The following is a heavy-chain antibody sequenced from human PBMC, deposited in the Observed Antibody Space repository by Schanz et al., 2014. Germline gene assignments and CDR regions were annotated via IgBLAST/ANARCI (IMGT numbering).Heavy chain of an antibody. J-gene: IGHJ4*02. CDR1: GFTFISYG. Sequence: QVQLVESGGGVVQPGGYLRLSCAASGFTFISYGMHWVRQAPGKGLEWAAFIRYDGSNYYHEDSAKGRCTISRDNSKNTLYLQINRLRNEGTAVFYCAKGLGTRSNNFDYWGQGTLVTVSS. CDR3: AKGLGTRSNNFDY. CDR2: IRYDGSNY. D-gene: IGHD6-13*01. V-gene: IGHV3-30*02.